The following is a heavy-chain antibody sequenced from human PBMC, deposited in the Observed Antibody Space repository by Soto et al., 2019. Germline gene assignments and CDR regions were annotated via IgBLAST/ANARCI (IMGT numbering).Heavy chain of an antibody. Sequence: SETLSLTCAVYGGSFSGYYWSWIRQPPGKGLEWIGEINHSGSTNYNPSLKSRVTISVDTSKNQFSLKLSSVTAADTAVYYCARDLKYYYDSSGPQPFGYWGQGTLVTVSS. CDR1: GGSFSGYY. V-gene: IGHV4-34*01. CDR3: ARDLKYYYDSSGPQPFGY. D-gene: IGHD3-22*01. J-gene: IGHJ4*02. CDR2: INHSGST.